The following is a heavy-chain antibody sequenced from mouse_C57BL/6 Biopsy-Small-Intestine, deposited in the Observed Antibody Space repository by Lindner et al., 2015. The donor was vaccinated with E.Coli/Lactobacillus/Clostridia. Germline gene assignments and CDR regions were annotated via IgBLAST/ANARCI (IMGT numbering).Heavy chain of an antibody. V-gene: IGHV1-7*01. J-gene: IGHJ1*03. CDR2: INPSSSYT. CDR1: GYTFTSYW. CDR3: ARGGYYGSSYWWYFDV. D-gene: IGHD1-1*01. Sequence: VQLQESGAELAKPGASVKLSCKASGYTFTSYWMHWVKQRPGQGLEWIGYINPSSSYTKYNQKFEDKATSTADKSSSTAYMQLSSLTYEDSAVYYCARGGYYGSSYWWYFDVWGTGTTVTVSS.